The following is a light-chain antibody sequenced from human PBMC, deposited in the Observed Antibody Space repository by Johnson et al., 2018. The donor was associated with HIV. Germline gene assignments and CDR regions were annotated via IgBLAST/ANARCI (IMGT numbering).Light chain of an antibody. CDR2: ENN. V-gene: IGLV1-51*02. Sequence: QSVLTQPPSVSAAPGQKVTISCSGSSSNIGNNYVSWYRQLPGTAPKLLIYENNKRPSGIPDRFSGSKSGTSATLGITGLQTGDEADYYCGTWDSSLSAHYVFGTGTKITVL. CDR1: SSNIGNNY. CDR3: GTWDSSLSAHYV. J-gene: IGLJ1*01.